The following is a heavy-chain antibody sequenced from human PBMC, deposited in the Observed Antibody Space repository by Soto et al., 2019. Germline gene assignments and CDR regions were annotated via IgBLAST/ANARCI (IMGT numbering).Heavy chain of an antibody. J-gene: IGHJ4*02. V-gene: IGHV1-46*01. CDR1: GFTFSTNY. Sequence: GDSVKVSCKASGFTFSTNYMHWLRQAPGQGLEWMGIINPNDNSTTNAEKFQGRVTMTSDTSTSTVYMELSSLRSEDTAFYYCARDVVDHYFDYWGQGTLVTVSS. CDR3: ARDVVDHYFDY. CDR2: INPNDNST.